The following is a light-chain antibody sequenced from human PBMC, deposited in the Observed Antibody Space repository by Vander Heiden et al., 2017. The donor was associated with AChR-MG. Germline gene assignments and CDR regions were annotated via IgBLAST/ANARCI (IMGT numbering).Light chain of an antibody. CDR3: QQSYSTPVT. V-gene: IGKV1-39*01. J-gene: IGKJ1*01. Sequence: DIQMTQSPSSLSASVGDRVTITCRASQSISSYLNWYQQKPGKAPKLLIYAASSLQSGVPSRFSGSGSGTDFTLTISSLLPEDFATYYCQQSYSTPVTFGQGTKVEIK. CDR2: AAS. CDR1: QSISSY.